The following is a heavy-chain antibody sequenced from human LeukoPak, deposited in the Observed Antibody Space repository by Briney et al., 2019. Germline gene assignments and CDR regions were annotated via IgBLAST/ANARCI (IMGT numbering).Heavy chain of an antibody. CDR2: FDPEDGEYGE. Sequence: ASVKVSCKVAAYNLIEAAIKWVRQAPGKGLEWMGGFDPEDGEYGETQVAQNFQGRVTMTEDTSTDTAYMDLSSLTPEDTAVYYCAMTDRYAGRPFDYWGQGSLVTVSS. CDR3: AMTDRYAGRPFDY. CDR1: AYNLIEAA. J-gene: IGHJ4*02. D-gene: IGHD5-12*01. V-gene: IGHV1-24*01.